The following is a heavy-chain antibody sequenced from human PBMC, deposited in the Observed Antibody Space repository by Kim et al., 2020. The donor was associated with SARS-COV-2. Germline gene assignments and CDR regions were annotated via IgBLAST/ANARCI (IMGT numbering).Heavy chain of an antibody. D-gene: IGHD2-2*01. CDR3: AGERYCSSTSCDETIDY. V-gene: IGHV3-66*01. J-gene: IGHJ4*02. Sequence: VKGRFTISRDNSKNTLYLQMNSLRAEDTAVYYCAGERYCSSTSCDETIDYWGQGTLVTVSS.